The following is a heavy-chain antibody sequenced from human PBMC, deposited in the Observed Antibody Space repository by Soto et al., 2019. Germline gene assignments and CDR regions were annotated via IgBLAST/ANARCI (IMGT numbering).Heavy chain of an antibody. CDR1: GYTFTSYA. J-gene: IGHJ4*02. V-gene: IGHV1-3*01. D-gene: IGHD5-12*01. CDR3: ARKDSGYDLAPPYFDY. CDR2: INAGNGNT. Sequence: GASVKVSCKASGYTFTSYAMHWVRQAPGQRLEWMGWINAGNGNTKYSQKFQGRVTITRDTSASTAYMELSSLRSEDTAVYYCARKDSGYDLAPPYFDYWGQGTPVTVSS.